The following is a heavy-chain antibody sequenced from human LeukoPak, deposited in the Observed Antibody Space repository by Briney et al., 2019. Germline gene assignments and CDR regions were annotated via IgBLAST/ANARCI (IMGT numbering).Heavy chain of an antibody. CDR3: AGEYSTGCRFDY. CDR1: GGSISSGGYS. D-gene: IGHD6-19*01. Sequence: PSQTLSLTCAVSGGSISSGGYSWSWIRQPPGKGLELIGYIYHSRSTYYNPSLKSRVTKSVDMSKNQFSLKLSSVTAADTAVYYCAGEYSTGCRFDYWGQGTLVTVSS. V-gene: IGHV4-30-2*01. CDR2: IYHSRST. J-gene: IGHJ4*02.